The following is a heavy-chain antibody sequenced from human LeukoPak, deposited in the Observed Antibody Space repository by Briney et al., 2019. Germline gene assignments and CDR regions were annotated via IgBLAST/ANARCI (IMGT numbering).Heavy chain of an antibody. V-gene: IGHV1-8*01. CDR2: MNPNSGNT. D-gene: IGHD3-10*01. CDR1: GYSFIRYH. CDR3: ARDVLGGFGELLRENWFDP. Sequence: ASVEVSCKASGYSFIRYHIHWVRQATGQGLEWMGWMNPNSGNTGYAQKFQGRVTMTRNTSISTAYMELSSLRSEDTAVYYCARDVLGGFGELLRENWFDPWGQGTLVTVSS. J-gene: IGHJ5*02.